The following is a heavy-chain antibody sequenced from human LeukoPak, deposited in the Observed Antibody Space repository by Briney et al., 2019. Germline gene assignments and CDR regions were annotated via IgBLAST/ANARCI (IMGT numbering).Heavy chain of an antibody. D-gene: IGHD5-12*01. CDR3: ARDGTYSDYDYYFDY. V-gene: IGHV1-46*01. Sequence: ASMKVSCKASGYTFTSYYPHWVRQAPGQGLEWMGVINPSGGSTTYAQKFQGRVTMTRDTSTTTVYMELSSLRSEDTAVYYCARDGTYSDYDYYFDYWGQGTLVTVSS. J-gene: IGHJ4*02. CDR1: GYTFTSYY. CDR2: INPSGGST.